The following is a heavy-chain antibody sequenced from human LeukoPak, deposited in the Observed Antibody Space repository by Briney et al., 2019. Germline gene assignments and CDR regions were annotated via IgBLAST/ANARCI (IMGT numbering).Heavy chain of an antibody. CDR2: IKYDGSEI. J-gene: IGHJ4*02. CDR1: GFPFSNYW. D-gene: IGHD3-10*01. CDR3: AREDSYYYGSGSYPFDY. Sequence: PGGSLRLSCAASGFPFSNYWMTWVRQAPGKGLEWVEWVANIKYDGSEIYYIDSVKGRFTISRDNAKNSLYLQMNSLRVEDTAVYYCAREDSYYYGSGSYPFDYWGQGTLVTVSS. V-gene: IGHV3-7*01.